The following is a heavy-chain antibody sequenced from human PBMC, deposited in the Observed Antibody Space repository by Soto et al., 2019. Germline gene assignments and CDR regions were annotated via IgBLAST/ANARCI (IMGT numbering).Heavy chain of an antibody. J-gene: IGHJ6*02. CDR3: ARVRRRGYDFWSGSNRYYGMDV. V-gene: IGHV4-61*01. CDR2: IYYSGST. D-gene: IGHD3-3*01. Sequence: SETLSLTFAVSGYSISSSYYWSWIRQPPGKGLEWIGYIYYSGSTNYNPSLKSRVTISVDTSKNQFSLKLSSVTAADTAVYYCARVRRRGYDFWSGSNRYYGMDVWGQGTTVTVSS. CDR1: GYSISSSYY.